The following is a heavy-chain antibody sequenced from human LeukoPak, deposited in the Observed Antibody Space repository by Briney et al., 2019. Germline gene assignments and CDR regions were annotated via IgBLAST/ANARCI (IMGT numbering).Heavy chain of an antibody. CDR2: IKQDGSDK. CDR3: ARFAPDSVLLWFGELLYPEYFDY. J-gene: IGHJ4*02. CDR1: GFTFSSYW. V-gene: IGHV3-7*01. D-gene: IGHD3-10*01. Sequence: PGGSLRLSCAASGFTFSSYWMHWVRQAPGKGLEWVANIKQDGSDKYYVDSVKGRFTISRDNAKNSLYLQMNSLRVEDTAVYYCARFAPDSVLLWFGELLYPEYFDYWGQGTLVTVSS.